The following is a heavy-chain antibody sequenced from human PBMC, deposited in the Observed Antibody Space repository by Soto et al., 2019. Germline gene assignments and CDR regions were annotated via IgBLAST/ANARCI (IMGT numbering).Heavy chain of an antibody. V-gene: IGHV4-39*01. CDR3: ASSITIFGVVIEGVYFDY. J-gene: IGHJ4*02. CDR2: IYYSGST. Sequence: SETLSLTCTVSGGSISSSSYYWGWIRQPPGKGPEWIGSIYYSGSTYYNPSLKSRVTISVDTSKNQFSLKLSSVTAADTAVFYCASSITIFGVVIEGVYFDYWGQGTLVTVSS. D-gene: IGHD3-3*01. CDR1: GGSISSSSYY.